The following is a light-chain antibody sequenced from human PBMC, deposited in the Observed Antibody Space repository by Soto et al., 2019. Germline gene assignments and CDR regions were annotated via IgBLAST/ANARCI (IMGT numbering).Light chain of an antibody. Sequence: EIVLTQSPGTLSLSPGERATLSCSASQSVSSSYLAWYQQKPVQAPRLLIYDTSSRATVTPDTSRGSGSVKDFTLTISSLEPEDFAVDYCEQNGSAPQTFAQGTKVDIK. CDR3: EQNGSAPQT. J-gene: IGKJ1*01. V-gene: IGKV3-20*01. CDR1: QSVSSSY. CDR2: DTS.